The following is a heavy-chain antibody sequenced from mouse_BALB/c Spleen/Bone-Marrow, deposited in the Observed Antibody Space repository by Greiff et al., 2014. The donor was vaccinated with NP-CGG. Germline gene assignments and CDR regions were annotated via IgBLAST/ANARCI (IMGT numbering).Heavy chain of an antibody. CDR2: IRSKSNNYAT. J-gene: IGHJ4*01. CDR1: GFTFNTYA. V-gene: IGHV10-1*02. Sequence: EVQLVESGGGLVQPKGSLKLSCAASGFTFNTYAMNWVRQAPGKGLEWVARIRSKSNNYATYYADSVKDRFTISRDDSQSVLYLQMNNLKTEDTAMYYCVRQVITTVSYAMDYWGQGTSVTVSS. CDR3: VRQVITTVSYAMDY. D-gene: IGHD1-1*01.